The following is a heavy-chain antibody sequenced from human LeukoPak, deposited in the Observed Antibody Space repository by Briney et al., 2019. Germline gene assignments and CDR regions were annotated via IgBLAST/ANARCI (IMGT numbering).Heavy chain of an antibody. Sequence: GESLKISCKGSGYRFTSYWIAWVRQMPGKGLEWMGIIYPDDSDIRYSPSFQGQVTISADKSISTAYLQWSSLKASDTAMYYCARLGQQLNRDHYGMDVWGQGTTVTVSS. D-gene: IGHD1-1*01. CDR1: GYRFTSYW. J-gene: IGHJ6*02. V-gene: IGHV5-51*01. CDR2: IYPDDSDI. CDR3: ARLGQQLNRDHYGMDV.